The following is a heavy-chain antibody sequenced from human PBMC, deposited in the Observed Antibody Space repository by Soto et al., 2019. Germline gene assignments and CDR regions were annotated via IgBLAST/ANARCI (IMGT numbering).Heavy chain of an antibody. Sequence: TLSLTCTVSGGSISSGGYYWSWIRQHPGKGLEWIGYIYYSGSTYYNPSLKSRVTISVDTSKNQFSLKLSSVTAADTAVYYCAREKRMVRGVIPKTNWFDPWGQGTLVTVSS. CDR3: AREKRMVRGVIPKTNWFDP. V-gene: IGHV4-31*03. CDR2: IYYSGST. J-gene: IGHJ5*02. CDR1: GGSISSGGYY. D-gene: IGHD3-10*01.